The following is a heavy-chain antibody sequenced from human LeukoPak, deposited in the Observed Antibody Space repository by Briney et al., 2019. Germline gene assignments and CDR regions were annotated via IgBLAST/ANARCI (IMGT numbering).Heavy chain of an antibody. Sequence: PGGSLRLSCAASGFTFSSYAMSWVRQAPGKGLEWVSAISGSCGSTYYADSVRGRFTISRDNSKNTLYLQMNSLRAEDTAVYYCAKDSVYYDSSGYHYFDYWGQGTLVTVSS. CDR1: GFTFSSYA. D-gene: IGHD3-22*01. J-gene: IGHJ4*02. V-gene: IGHV3-23*01. CDR3: AKDSVYYDSSGYHYFDY. CDR2: ISGSCGST.